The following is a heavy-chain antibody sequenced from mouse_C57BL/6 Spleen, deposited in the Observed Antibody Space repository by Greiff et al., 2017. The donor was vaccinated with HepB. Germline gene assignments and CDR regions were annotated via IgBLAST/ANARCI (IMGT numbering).Heavy chain of an antibody. CDR1: GFTFSSYA. J-gene: IGHJ1*03. V-gene: IGHV5-9-1*02. D-gene: IGHD1-1*01. Sequence: EVNLVESGEGLVKPGGSLKLSCAASGFTFSSYAMSWVRQTPEKRLEWVAYISSGGDYIYYAATVKGRFNISRDNARNPLYLQMSSLKSEDTAMYYCTRDYYGSSSWYFDVWGTGTTVTVSS. CDR2: ISSGGDYI. CDR3: TRDYYGSSSWYFDV.